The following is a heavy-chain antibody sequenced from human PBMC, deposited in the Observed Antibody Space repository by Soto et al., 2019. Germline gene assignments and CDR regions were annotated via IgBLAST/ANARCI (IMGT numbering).Heavy chain of an antibody. CDR1: GFTFSSYA. CDR2: ISYDGSNK. J-gene: IGHJ4*02. CDR3: AGHYSSGWTEFDY. Sequence: QVQLVESGGGVVQPGRSLRLSCAASGFTFSSYAMHWVRQAPGKGLEWVAVISYDGSNKYYADSVKGRFTISRDNSKNTLYLQMNSLRAEDTAVYYCAGHYSSGWTEFDYWGQGTLVTVSS. D-gene: IGHD6-19*01. V-gene: IGHV3-30-3*01.